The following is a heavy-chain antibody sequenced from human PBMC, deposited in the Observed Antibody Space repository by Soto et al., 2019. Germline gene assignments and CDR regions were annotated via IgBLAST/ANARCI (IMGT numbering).Heavy chain of an antibody. CDR1: GFTFSNYA. CDR2: LSYDGNNQ. D-gene: IGHD3-3*01. Sequence: QVQLVESGGGVVQPGRSLRLSCAASGFTFSNYAMHWVRQAPGKGLEWVAILSYDGNNQYYAESVKGRFTISRENSENRLYLPLNSLRAEDTAVYNCARDSATQTWRPWDFGLWGSGTLVTVSS. V-gene: IGHV3-30-3*01. J-gene: IGHJ2*01. CDR3: ARDSATQTWRPWDFGL.